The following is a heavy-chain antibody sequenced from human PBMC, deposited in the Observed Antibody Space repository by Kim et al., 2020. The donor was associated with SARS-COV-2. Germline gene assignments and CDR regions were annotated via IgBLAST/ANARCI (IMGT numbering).Heavy chain of an antibody. Sequence: ASVKVSCKASGYNFTRNSINWVRQAPGQGLEWMGWVNTNTSNATYAQKFTGRFVFYLDTSVSTAFLHITSLKPEDTAVYFCVRGRCSTKSCYTRFWGQGT. V-gene: IGHV7-4-1*02. CDR1: GYNFTRNS. J-gene: IGHJ4*02. D-gene: IGHD2-2*02. CDR3: VRGRCSTKSCYTRF. CDR2: VNTNTSNA.